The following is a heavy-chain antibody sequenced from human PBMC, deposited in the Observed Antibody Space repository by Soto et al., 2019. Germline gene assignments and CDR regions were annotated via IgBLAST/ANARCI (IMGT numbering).Heavy chain of an antibody. D-gene: IGHD2-15*01. CDR1: GFTFSGSA. Sequence: GGSLRLSCAASGFTFSGSATHWVRQASGKGLEWVGRIRSKANSYATAYAASVKGRFTISRDDSKNTAYLQMNSLKTEDTAVYYCTTVEEEVGYWGQGTLVTVSS. V-gene: IGHV3-73*01. CDR3: TTVEEEVGY. J-gene: IGHJ4*02. CDR2: IRSKANSYAT.